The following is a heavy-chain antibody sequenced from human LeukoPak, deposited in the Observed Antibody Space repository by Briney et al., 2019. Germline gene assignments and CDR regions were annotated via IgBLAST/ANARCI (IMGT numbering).Heavy chain of an antibody. Sequence: GGSLRLSCAASGFTFSSYEMNWVRQAPGKGLEWVSSISSSSSYIYYADSVKGQFAISRDNAKKSLDLQMNSLRAEDTAVYYCARATSYDILTGYSDYWGQGTLVTVSS. D-gene: IGHD3-9*01. CDR3: ARATSYDILTGYSDY. CDR2: ISSSSSYI. CDR1: GFTFSSYE. J-gene: IGHJ4*02. V-gene: IGHV3-21*01.